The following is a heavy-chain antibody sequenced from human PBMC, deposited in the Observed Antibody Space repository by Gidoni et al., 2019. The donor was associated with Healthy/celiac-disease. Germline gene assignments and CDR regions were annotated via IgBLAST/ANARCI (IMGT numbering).Heavy chain of an antibody. CDR1: GGSIRSRSYY. CDR2: IYYSGST. J-gene: IGHJ4*02. CDR3: ASRPGYSSGWYWDY. V-gene: IGHV4-39*01. Sequence: QLQLQESGPGLVKPSETLSLTCTVSGGSIRSRSYYWGWIRQPPGKGLEWIGSIYYSGSTYYNPSLKSRVTISVDTSKNQFSLKLSSVTAADTAVYYCASRPGYSSGWYWDYWGQGTLVTVSS. D-gene: IGHD6-19*01.